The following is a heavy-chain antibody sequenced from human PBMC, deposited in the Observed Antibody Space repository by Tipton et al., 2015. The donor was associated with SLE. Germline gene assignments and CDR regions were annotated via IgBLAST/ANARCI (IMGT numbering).Heavy chain of an antibody. CDR1: GFTFSNYS. CDR3: ARDLGELSLYYYYGMDV. V-gene: IGHV3-21*03. J-gene: IGHJ6*02. D-gene: IGHD3-16*02. Sequence: GSLRLSCAASGFTFSNYSMNWVRQAPGKGLEWVSSISSSSSYIYYADSVKGRFTISRDNAKNSLYLQMNSLRAEDTAVYYCARDLGELSLYYYYGMDVWGQGTTVTVSS. CDR2: ISSSSSYI.